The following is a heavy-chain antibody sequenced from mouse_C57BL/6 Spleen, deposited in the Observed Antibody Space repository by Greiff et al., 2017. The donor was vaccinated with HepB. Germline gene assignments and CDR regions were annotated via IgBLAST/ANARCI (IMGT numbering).Heavy chain of an antibody. CDR2: ISYDGSN. V-gene: IGHV3-6*01. CDR1: GYSITSGYY. D-gene: IGHD1-1*01. Sequence: EVKLEESGPGLVKPSQSLSLTCSVTGYSITSGYYWNWIRQFPGNKLEWMGYISYDGSNNYNPSLKNRISITRDTSKNQFFLKLNSVTTEDTATYYCARRDYGSSRYWYFDVWGTGTTVTVSS. CDR3: ARRDYGSSRYWYFDV. J-gene: IGHJ1*03.